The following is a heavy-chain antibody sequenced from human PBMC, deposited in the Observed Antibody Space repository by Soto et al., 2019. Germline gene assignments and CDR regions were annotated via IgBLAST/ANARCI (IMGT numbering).Heavy chain of an antibody. V-gene: IGHV3-11*01. D-gene: IGHD6-19*01. Sequence: QVELVESGGGLAKPGGSLRLSCAASGFTFSDYDMSWIRQAPGKGLEWVSYTSSSGSTIYYADSVKGRFTMSRDNAKXXMXXHMDSLRVEDTAGYYWARDPQGIAVDHSDYYGMDVWGQGTTVTVSS. CDR3: ARDPQGIAVDHSDYYGMDV. J-gene: IGHJ6*02. CDR1: GFTFSDYD. CDR2: TSSSGSTI.